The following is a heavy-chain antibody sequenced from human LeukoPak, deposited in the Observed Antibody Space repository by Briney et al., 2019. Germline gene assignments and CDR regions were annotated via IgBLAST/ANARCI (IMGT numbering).Heavy chain of an antibody. Sequence: PSATLSLTCAVYGGSFSGYYWNWIRQPPGKGLECIGEINHSGSTNYNPSLKSRVTISVDTSKNQFSLKLRSVTAADTAVYYCARGFRYYYYYMDVWGKGTTVTVSS. CDR3: ARGFRYYYYYMDV. J-gene: IGHJ6*03. V-gene: IGHV4-34*01. CDR1: GGSFSGYY. CDR2: INHSGST. D-gene: IGHD3-10*01.